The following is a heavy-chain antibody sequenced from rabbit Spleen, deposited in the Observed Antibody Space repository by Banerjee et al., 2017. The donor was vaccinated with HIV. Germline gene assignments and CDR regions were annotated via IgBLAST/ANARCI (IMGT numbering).Heavy chain of an antibody. CDR2: IYTGSGST. D-gene: IGHD1-1*01. J-gene: IGHJ4*01. CDR1: GFDLISYYY. Sequence: QSLEESGGGLVQPEGSLTLTCKASGFDLISYYYMCWVRQAPGKGPEWIACIYTGSGSTYYASWAKGRFTISKTSSTTVTLRMTSLTAADRATYFCARDLVGVIGWNFYLWGPGTLVTVS. V-gene: IGHV1S40*01. CDR3: ARDLVGVIGWNFYL.